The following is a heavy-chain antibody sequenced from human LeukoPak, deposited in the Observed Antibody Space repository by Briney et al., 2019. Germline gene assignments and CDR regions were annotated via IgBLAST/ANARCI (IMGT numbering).Heavy chain of an antibody. CDR3: AKDYCSSTSCYPDY. D-gene: IGHD2-2*01. CDR2: IIGSGSNT. CDR1: GFTFSSYA. Sequence: GGSLRLSCAASGFTFSSYAMSWVRQAPGKGLEWVSAIIGSGSNTFYADSGKGRFTISRHKSKNPLCLQRNSLITKDTAVYYRAKDYCSSTSCYPDYWGQGNLVTVSS. J-gene: IGHJ4*02. V-gene: IGHV3-23*01.